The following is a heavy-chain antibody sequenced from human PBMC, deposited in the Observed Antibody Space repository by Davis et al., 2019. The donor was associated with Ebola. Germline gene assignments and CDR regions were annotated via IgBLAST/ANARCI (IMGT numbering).Heavy chain of an antibody. CDR3: ARAGGITGTFYYYYYMDV. D-gene: IGHD1-7*01. CDR1: GFTFSDYY. CDR2: LSSSSSYT. J-gene: IGHJ6*03. Sequence: GESLKISCAASGFTFSDYYMSWIRQAPGKGLEWVSYLSSSSSYTNYADSVKGRFTISRDNAENSLYLQMNSLRAEDTAVYYCARAGGITGTFYYYYYMDVWGKGTTVTVSS. V-gene: IGHV3-11*06.